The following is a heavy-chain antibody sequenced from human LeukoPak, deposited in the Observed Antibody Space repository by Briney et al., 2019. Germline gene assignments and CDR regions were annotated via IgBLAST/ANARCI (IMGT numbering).Heavy chain of an antibody. D-gene: IGHD6-6*01. V-gene: IGHV3-23*01. CDR1: GFTFSSYA. Sequence: GGSLRLSCAASGFTFSSYAMSWVRQAPGKGLEWVSAVSGSGGSTYYADSVKGRFTISRDNSKNTLYLQMNSLRAEDTAVYYCAKDFAPYSSSFFDYWGQGTLVTVSS. J-gene: IGHJ4*02. CDR3: AKDFAPYSSSFFDY. CDR2: VSGSGGST.